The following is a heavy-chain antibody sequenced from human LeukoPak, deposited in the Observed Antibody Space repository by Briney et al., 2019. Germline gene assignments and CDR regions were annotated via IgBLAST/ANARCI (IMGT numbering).Heavy chain of an antibody. CDR2: INPNSGGA. CDR1: GYTFTGYY. D-gene: IGHD3-3*01. V-gene: IGHV1-2*02. J-gene: IGHJ5*02. CDR3: ARVRRSAYNWFDP. Sequence: ASVKVSCKASGYTFTGYYMHWVRQAPGQGLEWMGWINPNSGGANYAQKFQGRVTMTRNTSISTAYMELSSLRSEDTAVYYCARVRRSAYNWFDPWGQGTLVTVSS.